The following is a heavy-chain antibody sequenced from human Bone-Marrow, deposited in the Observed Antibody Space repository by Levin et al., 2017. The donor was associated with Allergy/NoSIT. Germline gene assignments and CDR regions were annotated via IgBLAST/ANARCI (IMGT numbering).Heavy chain of an antibody. CDR3: ARGKDGNYGAFDI. J-gene: IGHJ3*02. V-gene: IGHV1-2*02. Sequence: RASVKVSCKASEYTFTDYYMHWVRQAPGQGLEWMGWINPNGGGTKYAETFQARVTLTRDTSISTVYMEVVRLRSDDTAVYYCARGKDGNYGAFDIWGQGTLVTVSS. CDR2: INPNGGGT. CDR1: EYTFTDYY. D-gene: IGHD4-17*01.